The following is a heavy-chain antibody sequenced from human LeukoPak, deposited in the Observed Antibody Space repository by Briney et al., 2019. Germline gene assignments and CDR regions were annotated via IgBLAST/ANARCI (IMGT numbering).Heavy chain of an antibody. V-gene: IGHV3-33*01. J-gene: IGHJ6*04. CDR3: ARDKGDLPSYYYYYGMDV. CDR1: GFTFSSYG. Sequence: PGRSLRLSCAASGFTFSSYGMHWVRQAPGKGLGWVAVIWYDGSNKYYADSVKGRFTISRDNSKNTLYLQMNSLGAEDTAVYYCARDKGDLPSYYYYYGMDVWGKGTTVTVSS. D-gene: IGHD1-26*01. CDR2: IWYDGSNK.